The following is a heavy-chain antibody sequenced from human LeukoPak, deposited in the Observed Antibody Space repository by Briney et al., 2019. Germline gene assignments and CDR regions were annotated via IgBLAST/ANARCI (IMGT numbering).Heavy chain of an antibody. CDR2: ISDDGNNK. Sequence: GGSLRLSCAASGFTVSSYYMSWVRQAPGKGLEWVAVISDDGNNKYYGDSVKGRFTISRDNSKNTLFLQLNSLRVEDTAVYYCARSGKDYWGQGTLVTVSS. J-gene: IGHJ4*02. V-gene: IGHV3-30-3*01. CDR1: GFTVSSYY. CDR3: ARSGKDY. D-gene: IGHD2-15*01.